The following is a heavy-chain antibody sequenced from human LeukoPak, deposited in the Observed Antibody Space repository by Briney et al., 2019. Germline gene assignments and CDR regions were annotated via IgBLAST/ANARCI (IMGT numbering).Heavy chain of an antibody. V-gene: IGHV3-21*01. D-gene: IGHD6-19*01. Sequence: GGSLRLSCAASGFTFSSYSINWVRQAPGKGLEWVSSISSSSSYIYYADSVKGRFTISRDNAKNSLYLQMNSLRAEDTAVYYCARGIAVTKYYYYMDVWGKGTTVTVSS. CDR1: GFTFSSYS. CDR3: ARGIAVTKYYYYMDV. J-gene: IGHJ6*03. CDR2: ISSSSSYI.